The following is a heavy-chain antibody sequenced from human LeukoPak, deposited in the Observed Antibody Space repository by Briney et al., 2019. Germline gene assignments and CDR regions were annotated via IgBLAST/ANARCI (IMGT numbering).Heavy chain of an antibody. D-gene: IGHD2-2*02. CDR1: GFTFSSYS. J-gene: IGHJ3*02. CDR2: ISSSSTYI. V-gene: IGHV3-21*01. CDR3: ARDTHCSSTSCYNAFDI. Sequence: GGSLRFSCAASGFTFSSYSMNWVRQAPGKGLEWVSSISSSSTYIYYADSLKGRFTISRDNAKNSLSLQMNSLRAEDTAVYYCARDTHCSSTSCYNAFDIWGQGTMVTVSS.